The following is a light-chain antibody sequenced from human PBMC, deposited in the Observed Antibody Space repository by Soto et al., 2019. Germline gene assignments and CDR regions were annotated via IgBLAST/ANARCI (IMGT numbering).Light chain of an antibody. CDR3: QQHNNWPPIT. V-gene: IGKV3-15*01. J-gene: IGKJ5*01. CDR1: QSVSNN. Sequence: EIVLTQSPGTLSLSPGGGVTFSCRSSQSVSNNLVWYQQKPGQAPRLLMYGSSIRATGIPARFSGSGSGTEFTLTISSLQSEDFAVYYCQQHNNWPPITFGQGTRLEIK. CDR2: GSS.